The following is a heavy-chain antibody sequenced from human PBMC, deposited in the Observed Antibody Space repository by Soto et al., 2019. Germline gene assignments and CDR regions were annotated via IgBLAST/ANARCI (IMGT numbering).Heavy chain of an antibody. CDR2: IYYSGST. D-gene: IGHD2-2*01. V-gene: IGHV4-39*01. J-gene: IGHJ6*02. CDR3: ARRVVRYYYYYGMDV. Sequence: ETLSLTCTVSGGSISSSSYYWGWIRQPPGKGLEWIGSIYYSGSTYYNPSLKSRVTISVDTSKNQFSLKLSSVTAADTAVYYCARRVVRYYYYYGMDVWGQGTTVTVSS. CDR1: GGSISSSSYY.